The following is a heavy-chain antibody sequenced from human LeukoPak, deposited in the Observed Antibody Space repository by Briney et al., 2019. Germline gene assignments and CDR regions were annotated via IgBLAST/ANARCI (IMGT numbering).Heavy chain of an antibody. J-gene: IGHJ4*02. CDR3: VRDSMYSGSYVDY. CDR2: INPNSGGT. D-gene: IGHD1-26*01. V-gene: IGHV1-2*02. Sequence: ASVKVSCKASGYTFTGYYMHWVRQAPGQGLEWMGWINPNSGGTNYAQKFQGRVTMTRDTSISTAYMELSRLRSDDTAVYYCVRDSMYSGSYVDYWGQGTLVTVSS. CDR1: GYTFTGYY.